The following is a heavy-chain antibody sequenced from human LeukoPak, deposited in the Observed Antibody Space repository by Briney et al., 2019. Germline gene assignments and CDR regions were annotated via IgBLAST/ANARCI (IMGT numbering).Heavy chain of an antibody. J-gene: IGHJ6*02. D-gene: IGHD3-10*01. Sequence: GRSLRLSCAASGFTFDDYAMHWVRQAPGKGLEWVSGISWDSGSIGYADSVKGRFTISGDNAKNSLYLQMNSLRAEDTAAYYCARGAMVRGVIPYYYYYGMDVWGQGTTVTVSS. CDR2: ISWDSGSI. CDR1: GFTFDDYA. CDR3: ARGAMVRGVIPYYYYYGMDV. V-gene: IGHV3-9*01.